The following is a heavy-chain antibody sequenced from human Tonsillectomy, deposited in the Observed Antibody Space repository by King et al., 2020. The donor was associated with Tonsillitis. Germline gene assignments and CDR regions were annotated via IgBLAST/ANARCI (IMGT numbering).Heavy chain of an antibody. CDR2: TRNKAHTYTT. Sequence: VQLVESGGGLVQPGGSLRLSCAASGFTFSDHYIHWVRQAPGKGLEWVGRTRNKAHTYTTEYAASVKGRFTISRDDSKNSVYLQMYSLKTEDTAVYYCARGGLSYGWGSYDSSYGCETWGHGKMVTVSS. CDR1: GFTFSDHY. D-gene: IGHD3-10*01. J-gene: IGHJ3*01. CDR3: ARGGLSYGWGSYDSSYGCET. V-gene: IGHV3-72*01.